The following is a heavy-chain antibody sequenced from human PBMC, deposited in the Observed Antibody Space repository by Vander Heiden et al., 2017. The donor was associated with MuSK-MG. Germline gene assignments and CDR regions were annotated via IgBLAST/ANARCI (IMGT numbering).Heavy chain of an antibody. D-gene: IGHD2-2*01. V-gene: IGHV4-38-2*02. CDR3: ARDIMPVRSYDAFDI. CDR1: GYSISSGYY. CDR2: IYHSGST. Sequence: QVQLQESGPGLVKPSETLSLTCTVSGYSISSGYYWGWIRQPPGKGLEWIGSIYHSGSTYYNPSLKSRVTISVDTSKNQFSLKLSSVTAADTAVYYCARDIMPVRSYDAFDIWGQGTMVTVSS. J-gene: IGHJ3*02.